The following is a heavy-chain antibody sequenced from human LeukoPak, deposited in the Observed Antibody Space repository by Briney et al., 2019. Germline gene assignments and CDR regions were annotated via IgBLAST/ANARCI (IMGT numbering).Heavy chain of an antibody. J-gene: IGHJ4*02. CDR2: ISGSGGST. CDR1: GFTFSSYA. V-gene: IGHV3-23*01. CDR3: AKESYSGYDWDFDY. Sequence: GGSLRLSCAASGFTFSSYATSWVRQAPGKGLEWVSAISGSGGSTYYADSVKGRFTISRDNSKNTLYLQMNSLRAEDTAIYYCAKESYSGYDWDFDYWGQGTLVTVSS. D-gene: IGHD5-12*01.